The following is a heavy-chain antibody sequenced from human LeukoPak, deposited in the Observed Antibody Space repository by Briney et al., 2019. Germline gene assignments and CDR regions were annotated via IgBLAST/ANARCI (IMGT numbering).Heavy chain of an antibody. CDR1: GVSFTSGGYY. D-gene: IGHD5-12*01. CDR2: IYHSGSA. V-gene: IGHV4-31*03. Sequence: TSETLSLTCTVSGVSFTSGGYYWTWLRQHPGRGLEWIGYIYHSGSAYYNPSLKSRVTISVDTSKNQFSLKLSSVTAADTAVYYCARDRASRDIVLDYWGQGTLVTVSA. CDR3: ARDRASRDIVLDY. J-gene: IGHJ4*02.